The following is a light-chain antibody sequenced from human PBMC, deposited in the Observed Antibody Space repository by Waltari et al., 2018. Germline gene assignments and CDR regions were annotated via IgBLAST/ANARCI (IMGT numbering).Light chain of an antibody. CDR2: ENR. V-gene: IGLV1-40*01. Sequence: QSVLTQPPSVSGAPGQRVTISCTGSSSHTGAGYDVHWYQHLPGIAPKLLIKENRNRPSGVPDRFSGSKSGTSASLAITGLQAEDEADYYCQSFDSSLGGSVFGTGTKVSVL. J-gene: IGLJ1*01. CDR1: SSHTGAGYD. CDR3: QSFDSSLGGSV.